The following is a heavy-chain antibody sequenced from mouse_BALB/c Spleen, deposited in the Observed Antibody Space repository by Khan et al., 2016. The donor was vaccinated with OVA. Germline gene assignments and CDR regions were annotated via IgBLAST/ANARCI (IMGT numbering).Heavy chain of an antibody. J-gene: IGHJ1*01. Sequence: EVKLLVSGGRLVQPGGSLKLSCAASGFDFSRYWMSWVRQATGKGLEWIGEINPDSSTINYTPSLKDKFIISRDNAKNTLYLQMSKVRSEDTALYYCARLGYYGYFNVWGAGTTVTVSS. CDR3: ARLGYYGYFNV. V-gene: IGHV4-1*02. CDR2: INPDSSTI. D-gene: IGHD2-2*01. CDR1: GFDFSRYW.